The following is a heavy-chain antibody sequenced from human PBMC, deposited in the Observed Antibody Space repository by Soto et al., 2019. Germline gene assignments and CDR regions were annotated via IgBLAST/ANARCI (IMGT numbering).Heavy chain of an antibody. Sequence: QVQLVQSGAEVKKPGSSVKVSCKASGGTFSSYAISWVRQAPGQGLEWMGGIIPIFGTANYAQKFQGRVTITAAESTSTGYMELSSLRSEDTAVYYCARSILTVTRYYYYGMDVWGQGPTVTVSS. CDR3: ARSILTVTRYYYYGMDV. V-gene: IGHV1-69*01. D-gene: IGHD4-17*01. CDR1: GGTFSSYA. CDR2: IIPIFGTA. J-gene: IGHJ6*02.